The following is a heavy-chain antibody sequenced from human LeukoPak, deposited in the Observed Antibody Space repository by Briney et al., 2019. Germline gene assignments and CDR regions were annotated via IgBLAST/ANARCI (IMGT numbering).Heavy chain of an antibody. D-gene: IGHD6-6*01. Sequence: GGSLRLSCAASGFTFSSYAMHWVRQAPGKGLEWVAVISYDGSNKYYADSVKGRFTISRDNSKNTLYLQMNSLRAEDTAVYYCAKFVSVDYWGQGTLVTVSS. CDR3: AKFVSVDY. J-gene: IGHJ4*02. CDR2: ISYDGSNK. V-gene: IGHV3-30-3*02. CDR1: GFTFSSYA.